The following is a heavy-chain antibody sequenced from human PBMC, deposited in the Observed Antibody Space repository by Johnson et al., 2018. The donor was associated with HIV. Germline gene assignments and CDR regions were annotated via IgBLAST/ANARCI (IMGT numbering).Heavy chain of an antibody. D-gene: IGHD3-9*01. CDR1: GFTVSSNY. CDR3: ARGYILTGYSGVFDM. Sequence: VQLVESGGGVVQPGGSLRLSCAASGFTVSSNYMSWVRQAPGKGLEWVSVIYSGGSTYHADSVKGRFTISRDNSKNTVYLQMHSLRGEDTAVYYCARGYILTGYSGVFDMWGQGTMVTVSS. J-gene: IGHJ3*02. V-gene: IGHV3-66*01. CDR2: IYSGGST.